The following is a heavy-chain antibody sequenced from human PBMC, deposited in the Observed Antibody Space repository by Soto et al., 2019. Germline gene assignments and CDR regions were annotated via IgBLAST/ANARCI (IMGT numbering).Heavy chain of an antibody. J-gene: IGHJ5*01. Sequence: SETLSLTCTVSGGSISSGGHYWSWIRQHPGKGLEWIGFIYYSGSTYYNPSLRSRLTISLDTSENQFSLRLTSVTAADTAVYYCARDRASSASWFDSWGQGTLVTVSS. CDR1: GGSISSGGHY. CDR2: IYYSGST. CDR3: ARDRASSASWFDS. D-gene: IGHD2-2*01. V-gene: IGHV4-31*03.